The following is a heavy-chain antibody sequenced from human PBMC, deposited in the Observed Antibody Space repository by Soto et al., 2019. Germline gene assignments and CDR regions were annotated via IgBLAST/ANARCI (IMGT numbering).Heavy chain of an antibody. Sequence: PXXSLKLYCKGSGYTFTNYWIGWVRQMPGKGPEWMGIIYPGDSDTKYNPSFQGQVTISADKSITTTYLQWRSLKASDTAIYYCAASIFYYGMDVWGQGTTVTVSS. CDR2: IYPGDSDT. CDR3: AASIFYYGMDV. CDR1: GYTFTNYW. V-gene: IGHV5-51*01. J-gene: IGHJ6*02.